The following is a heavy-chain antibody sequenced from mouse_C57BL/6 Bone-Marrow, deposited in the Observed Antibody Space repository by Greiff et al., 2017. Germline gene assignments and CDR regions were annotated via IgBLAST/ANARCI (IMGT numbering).Heavy chain of an antibody. V-gene: IGHV1-26*01. CDR1: GYTFTDYY. CDR2: INPNNGGT. Sequence: EVQLQQSGPELVKPGASVKISCKASGYTFTDYYMNWVKQSHGKSLEWIGDINPNNGGTSYNQKFKGKATLTVDKSSSTAYMELRSLTSEDSAVYYCVYSCSSLRFDYWGQGTTLTVSS. D-gene: IGHD1-1*01. CDR3: VYSCSSLRFDY. J-gene: IGHJ2*01.